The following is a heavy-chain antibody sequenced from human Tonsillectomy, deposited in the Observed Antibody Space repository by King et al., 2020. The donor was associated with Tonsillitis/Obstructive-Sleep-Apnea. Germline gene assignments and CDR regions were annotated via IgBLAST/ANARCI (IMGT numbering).Heavy chain of an antibody. D-gene: IGHD3-3*01. CDR1: GFTFSSYG. V-gene: IGHV3-30*18. CDR2: IANDGSNE. CDR3: AKGAYHFWGGDSFDI. Sequence: VQLVESGGGVVQPGKSLRLSCAASGFTFSSYGMHWVRQAPGKGLEWLAVIANDGSNEYYAGSVRGRFTISRDNSKNTMYLQMNSLRAEDTAVYYCAKGAYHFWGGDSFDIGGQGAMVTVSS. J-gene: IGHJ3*02.